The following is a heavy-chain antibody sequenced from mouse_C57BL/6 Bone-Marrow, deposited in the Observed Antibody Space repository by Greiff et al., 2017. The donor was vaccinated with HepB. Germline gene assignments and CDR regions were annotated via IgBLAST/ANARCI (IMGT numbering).Heavy chain of an antibody. D-gene: IGHD3-2*02. J-gene: IGHJ3*01. V-gene: IGHV1-47*01. CDR2: FHPYNDDT. CDR1: GYTFTTYP. Sequence: QVQLQQSGAELVEPGASVKMSCKASGYTFTTYPIEWMKQNHGKSLEWIGNFHPYNDDTKYNEKFKGKATLTVEKSSSTVYLELSRLTSDDSSVYYCARRDSSGYGFAYWGQGTLVTVSA. CDR3: ARRDSSGYGFAY.